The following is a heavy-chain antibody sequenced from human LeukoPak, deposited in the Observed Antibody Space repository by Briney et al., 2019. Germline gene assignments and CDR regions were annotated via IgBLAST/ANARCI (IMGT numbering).Heavy chain of an antibody. CDR1: GGSISSYY. V-gene: IGHV4-59*08. J-gene: IGHJ4*02. CDR3: ARHEGSSGWPDYFDY. D-gene: IGHD6-19*01. CDR2: IYYSGST. Sequence: SETLSLTCTVSGGSISSYYWSWIRQPPGKGLEWIGYIYYSGSTNYNPSLKSRVTISVDTSKNQSSLKLSSVTAADTAVYYCARHEGSSGWPDYFDYWGQGTLVTVSP.